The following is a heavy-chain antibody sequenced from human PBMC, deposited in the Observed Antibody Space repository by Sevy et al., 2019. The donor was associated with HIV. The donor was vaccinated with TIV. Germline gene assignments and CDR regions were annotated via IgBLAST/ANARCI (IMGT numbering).Heavy chain of an antibody. D-gene: IGHD4-17*01. CDR1: GFTFSSYG. CDR3: AKDHALTTLWVNNWFES. Sequence: GESLKISCAASGFTFSSYGMHWVRQAPGKGLEWVAVITYDGSNQYYTDSVKGRFTIFRDDSKNTLYLQMNSLRAEDTAVYYCAKDHALTTLWVNNWFESWGQGTLVTVSS. J-gene: IGHJ5*01. CDR2: ITYDGSNQ. V-gene: IGHV3-30*18.